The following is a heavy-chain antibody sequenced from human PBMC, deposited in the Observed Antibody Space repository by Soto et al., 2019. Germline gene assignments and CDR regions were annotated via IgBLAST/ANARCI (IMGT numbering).Heavy chain of an antibody. CDR3: ARGGKGVVVGEDYYYYGMDV. CDR1: GYTFTGYY. D-gene: IGHD2-15*01. J-gene: IGHJ6*02. CDR2: INPNSGST. V-gene: IGHV1-2*02. Sequence: ASVKVSCKASGYTFTGYYIHWVRQAPGQGLEWMGWINPNSGSTNYAQNFQGRVTMTRDTSISTAYMELSRLRSDDTAVYHCARGGKGVVVGEDYYYYGMDVWGQGTTVTGSS.